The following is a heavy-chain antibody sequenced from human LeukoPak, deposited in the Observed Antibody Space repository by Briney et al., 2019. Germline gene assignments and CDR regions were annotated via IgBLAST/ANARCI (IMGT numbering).Heavy chain of an antibody. CDR3: ARLSVDTAMGGAFDI. CDR2: IYPGDSDT. CDR1: GYRFTSYW. D-gene: IGHD5-18*01. Sequence: GESLKISCKGSGYRFTSYWIGWVRQMPGKGLEWMGIIYPGDSDTRYSPSFQGQVTISADKSISTAYLQWSSLKASDTAMYYCARLSVDTAMGGAFDIWGQGTMVTVSS. V-gene: IGHV5-51*01. J-gene: IGHJ3*02.